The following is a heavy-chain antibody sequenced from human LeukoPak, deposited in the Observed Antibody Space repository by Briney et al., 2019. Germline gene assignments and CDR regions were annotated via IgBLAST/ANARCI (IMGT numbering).Heavy chain of an antibody. CDR2: IIPIFGTA. Sequence: GASVKVSCKASGYTFTGYYMHWVRQAPGQGLEWMGGIIPIFGTANYAQKFQGRVTITADESTSTAYMELSSLRSEDTAVYYCAGRLEGSGNVDYWGQGTLVTVSS. J-gene: IGHJ4*02. CDR3: AGRLEGSGNVDY. V-gene: IGHV1-69*13. D-gene: IGHD4-23*01. CDR1: GYTFTGYY.